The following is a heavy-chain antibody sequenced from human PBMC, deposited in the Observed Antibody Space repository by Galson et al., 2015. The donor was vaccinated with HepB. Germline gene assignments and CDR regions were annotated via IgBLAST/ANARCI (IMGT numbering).Heavy chain of an antibody. CDR1: GFTFSSYA. CDR3: ARDWEESGTKYYFDY. Sequence: SLRLSCAASGFTFSSYAMHWVRQAPGKGLEWVAVISYDGSNKYYADSVKGRFTISRDNSKNTLYLQMNSLRAEDTAVYYCARDWEESGTKYYFDYWGQGTLVTVSS. D-gene: IGHD1-14*01. J-gene: IGHJ4*02. CDR2: ISYDGSNK. V-gene: IGHV3-30*04.